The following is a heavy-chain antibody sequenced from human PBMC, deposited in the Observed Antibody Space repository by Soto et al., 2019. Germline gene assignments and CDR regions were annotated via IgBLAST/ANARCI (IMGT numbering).Heavy chain of an antibody. CDR2: INHSGST. D-gene: IGHD2-15*01. V-gene: IGHV4-34*01. CDR1: GGSFSGYY. Sequence: PSETLSLTCAVYGGSFSGYYWSWIRQPPGKGLEWIGEINHSGSTNYNPSLKSRVTISVDTSKNQFSLKLSSVTAADTAVYYCARAAPPPGSGGSCLDYWGQGTLATVSS. J-gene: IGHJ4*02. CDR3: ARAAPPPGSGGSCLDY.